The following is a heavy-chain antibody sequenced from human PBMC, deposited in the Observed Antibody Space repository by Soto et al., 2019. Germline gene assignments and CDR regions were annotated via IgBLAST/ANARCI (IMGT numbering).Heavy chain of an antibody. J-gene: IGHJ4*02. Sequence: QVQLVQSGAEVKKPGASVKVSCKASGYTFTSYDINWVRQATGQGLEWMGWMNPNSGNTGYAQKFQSRVTMTRNTSISTAYMELSSLRSEDTAVYYCARPHIAAAGTFTDYWGQGTLVTVSS. D-gene: IGHD6-13*01. CDR1: GYTFTSYD. CDR2: MNPNSGNT. CDR3: ARPHIAAAGTFTDY. V-gene: IGHV1-8*01.